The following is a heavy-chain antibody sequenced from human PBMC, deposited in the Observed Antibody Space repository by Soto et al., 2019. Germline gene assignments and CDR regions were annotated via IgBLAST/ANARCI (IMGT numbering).Heavy chain of an antibody. CDR1: GGSINSSSYF. J-gene: IGHJ5*02. Sequence: PSETLSLSCRVSGGSINSSSYFVGWVRQPPGKGLEWIGSIYYSGSTYYNPSLRSRVTISVDTSKNQFSLKLSSVTAADTAVFYCARHYSSGSRNWFDPWGQGTLVTVSS. CDR3: ARHYSSGSRNWFDP. D-gene: IGHD6-19*01. CDR2: IYYSGST. V-gene: IGHV4-39*01.